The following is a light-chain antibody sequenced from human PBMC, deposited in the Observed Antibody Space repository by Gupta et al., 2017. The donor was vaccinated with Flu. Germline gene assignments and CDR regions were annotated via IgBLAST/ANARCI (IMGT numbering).Light chain of an antibody. CDR1: KSDGGGDNE. V-gene: IGLV2-14*04. Sequence: GTGTKSDGGGDNEVSWYQQRPGTAPNLMIYDVNNRHSGRADGGCGSKSGNTAAMTIAGLQAEEEADYYCSSYTRGSTSVVAFGGGTKLTVL. J-gene: IGLJ2*01. CDR2: DVN. CDR3: SSYTRGSTSVVA.